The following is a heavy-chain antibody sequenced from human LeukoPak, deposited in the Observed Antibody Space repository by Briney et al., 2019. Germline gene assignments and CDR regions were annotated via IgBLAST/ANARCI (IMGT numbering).Heavy chain of an antibody. CDR2: IDPNNGDT. D-gene: IGHD3/OR15-3a*01. CDR3: ARGPYDLWDYYYGMDV. V-gene: IGHV1-2*02. J-gene: IGHJ6*02. Sequence: ASVKVSCKASGYTFTGYYMHWVRQAPGQGLEWLGWIDPNNGDTNCAQEFQGRVTMTRDTSISTAHMELSRLRSDDTAVYYCARGPYDLWDYYYGMDVWGQGTTVTVSS. CDR1: GYTFTGYY.